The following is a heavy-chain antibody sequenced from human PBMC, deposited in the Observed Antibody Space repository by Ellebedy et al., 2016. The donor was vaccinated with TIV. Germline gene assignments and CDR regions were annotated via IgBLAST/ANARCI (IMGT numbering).Heavy chain of an antibody. D-gene: IGHD2-15*01. CDR3: ARGLQLDDVVVVAGYDY. CDR1: GGSLSGYY. V-gene: IGHV4-34*01. CDR2: INHSGVA. J-gene: IGHJ4*02. Sequence: MPSETLSLTCAVYGGSLSGYYWGWSRQAPGKGLEWNGDINHSGVANYNPSLKSRVTISVDTSKNHFSLKLSSVTAADTAVYYWARGLQLDDVVVVAGYDYWGQGTLVTVSS.